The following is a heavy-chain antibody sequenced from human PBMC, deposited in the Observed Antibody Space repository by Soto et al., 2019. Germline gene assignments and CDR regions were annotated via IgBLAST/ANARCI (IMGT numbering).Heavy chain of an antibody. D-gene: IGHD3-10*01. CDR2: IILPFGTP. Sequence: SVKVSCKASGGTFSNYAISWVRQAPGQGLEWMGVIILPFGTPNYAQTFQGRVTITADESMTTAYMELSGLSSVTAADTAVYYCARSGGSGTDYWGQGTLVTVSS. CDR1: GGTFSNYA. V-gene: IGHV1-69*13. J-gene: IGHJ4*02. CDR3: ARSGGSGTDY.